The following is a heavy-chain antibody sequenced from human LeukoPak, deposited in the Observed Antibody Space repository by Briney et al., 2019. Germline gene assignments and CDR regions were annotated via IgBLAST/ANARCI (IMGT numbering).Heavy chain of an antibody. D-gene: IGHD5-12*01. J-gene: IGHJ6*02. CDR1: GYTFPTYC. CDR3: ESSGGIVAMVGGYYYGMDV. CDR2: ISAHNGDA. Sequence: ASVKVSCKASGYTFPTYCITWVLQAPGQGLEWMVWISAHNGDANYAQNLQGRVTMITDTFTRTDYMELRRLTSDATAVYYCESSGGIVAMVGGYYYGMDVWGQGTTVTVSS. V-gene: IGHV1-18*01.